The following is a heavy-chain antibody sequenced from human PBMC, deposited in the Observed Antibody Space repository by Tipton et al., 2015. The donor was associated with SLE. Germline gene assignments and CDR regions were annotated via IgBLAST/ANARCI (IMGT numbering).Heavy chain of an antibody. V-gene: IGHV1-18*01. CDR1: GYTFTSYG. J-gene: IGHJ6*02. D-gene: IGHD6-13*01. Sequence: QLVQSGAEVKKPGASVKVSCKASGYTFTSYGISWVRQAPGQGLEWMGWISAYNDNTNYSQKLQGRVTMTTDTSTNTAYMELRSLRSDDTAVYYCASSTWSHYYYYYAMDVWGQGTTVTVSS. CDR3: ASSTWSHYYYYYAMDV. CDR2: ISAYNDNT.